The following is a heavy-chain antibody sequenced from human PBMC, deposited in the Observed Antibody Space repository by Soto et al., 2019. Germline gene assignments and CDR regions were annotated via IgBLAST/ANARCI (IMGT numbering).Heavy chain of an antibody. CDR3: ARTGYCSSTSCYPWAPNMWWFDP. CDR1: GGTFSSYA. V-gene: IGHV1-69*01. D-gene: IGHD2-2*01. Sequence: QVQLVQSGAEVKKPGSSVKVSCKASGGTFSSYAISWVRQAPGQGLEWMGGIIPIFGTANYAQKFQGRVTITADESTSTAYMGLSSLRSEDTAVYYCARTGYCSSTSCYPWAPNMWWFDPWGQGTLVTVSS. CDR2: IIPIFGTA. J-gene: IGHJ5*02.